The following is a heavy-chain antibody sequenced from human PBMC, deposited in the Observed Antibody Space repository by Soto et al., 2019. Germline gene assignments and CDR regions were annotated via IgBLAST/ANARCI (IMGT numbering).Heavy chain of an antibody. CDR3: ARDVPGETARRGGGFLDFDY. CDR2: IWYDGSNK. D-gene: IGHD6-6*01. V-gene: IGHV3-33*01. Sequence: PGGSLRLSCAASGFTFSSYGMHWVRQAPGKGLEWVAVIWYDGSNKYYADSVKGRFTISRDNSKNTLYLQMNSLRAEDTAVYYCARDVPGETARRGGGFLDFDYLGHGTLVTVSS. J-gene: IGHJ4*01. CDR1: GFTFSSYG.